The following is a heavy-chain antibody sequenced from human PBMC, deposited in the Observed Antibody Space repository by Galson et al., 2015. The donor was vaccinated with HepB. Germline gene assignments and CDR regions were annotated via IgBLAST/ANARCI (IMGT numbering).Heavy chain of an antibody. CDR2: IIPIFGTA. Sequence: SVKVSCKASGGTFSSYAISWVRQAPGQGLEWMGGIIPIFGTANYAQKFQGRVTITADESTSTAYMELSSLRSEDTAVYYCARDPGGLYDFWSGYYNYYYYGMDVWGQGTTVTVSS. CDR3: ARDPGGLYDFWSGYYNYYYYGMDV. CDR1: GGTFSSYA. J-gene: IGHJ6*02. V-gene: IGHV1-69*13. D-gene: IGHD3-3*01.